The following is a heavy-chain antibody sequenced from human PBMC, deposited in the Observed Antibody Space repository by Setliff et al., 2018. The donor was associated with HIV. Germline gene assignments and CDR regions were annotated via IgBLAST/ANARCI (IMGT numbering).Heavy chain of an antibody. CDR3: ASMVRGVIRSSDY. Sequence: SETLSLTCTVSGGSISSGDYYWSWIRQPPGKGVEWLGRIYYSGSTYYNPSLKSRVTISVDTSKNQFPLKLSSVTAADTAVYYCASMVRGVIRSSDYWGQGTLVTVSS. J-gene: IGHJ4*02. CDR1: GGSISSGDYY. V-gene: IGHV4-39*06. CDR2: IYYSGST. D-gene: IGHD3-10*01.